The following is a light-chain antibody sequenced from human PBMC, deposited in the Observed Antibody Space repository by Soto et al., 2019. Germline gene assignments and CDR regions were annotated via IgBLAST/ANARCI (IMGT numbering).Light chain of an antibody. CDR3: AAWDDSLNSVV. V-gene: IGLV1-44*01. Sequence: QLVLTQPPSASGTPGQRVTISCSGSSSNIGSNTVNWYQQLPGTAPKLLIYSNNQRPSGVPDRFSRSKSGTSASLAISGLQSEDEADYYCAAWDDSLNSVVFGGGTKLTVL. CDR2: SNN. CDR1: SSNIGSNT. J-gene: IGLJ2*01.